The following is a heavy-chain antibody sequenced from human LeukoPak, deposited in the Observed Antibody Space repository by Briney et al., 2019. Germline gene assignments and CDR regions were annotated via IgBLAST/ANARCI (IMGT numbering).Heavy chain of an antibody. D-gene: IGHD3-16*02. CDR1: GYSISSGYY. Sequence: SETLSLTCTVSGYSISSGYYWGWIRQPPGQGLEWIGSIYHSGSTYYNPSLKSRVTISVDTSKNQFSLKLSSVTAADTAVYYCARRGYDYVWGSYRHDYWGQGTLVTVSS. J-gene: IGHJ4*02. CDR3: ARRGYDYVWGSYRHDY. CDR2: IYHSGST. V-gene: IGHV4-38-2*02.